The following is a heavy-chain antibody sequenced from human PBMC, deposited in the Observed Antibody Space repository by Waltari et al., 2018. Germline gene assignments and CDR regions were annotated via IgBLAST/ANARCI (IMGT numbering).Heavy chain of an antibody. D-gene: IGHD3-22*01. Sequence: QVQLQESGPGLVKPSETLSLTCAVSGYSISSGYYWGWIRQPQGKGLEWSGSNYHSGTSDYNPSLKSRVTISAATDKNQFSLKLRSVTAADTAVYYCARATYYYESSGYPYFDYWGQGTLVTVSS. CDR1: GYSISSGYY. CDR3: ARATYYYESSGYPYFDY. V-gene: IGHV4-38-2*01. CDR2: NYHSGTS. J-gene: IGHJ4*02.